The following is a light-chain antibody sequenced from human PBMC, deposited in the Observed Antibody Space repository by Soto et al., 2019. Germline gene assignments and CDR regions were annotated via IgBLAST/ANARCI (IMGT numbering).Light chain of an antibody. V-gene: IGLV2-8*01. CDR3: SSYAGSSWV. CDR2: DVS. J-gene: IGLJ3*02. Sequence: QSALTQPPSESGSPGQSVTISCTGTSSDVGAYNYVSWYQQHPGKAPKLMIYDVSKRPSGVPYRFSGSKSGNAASLTVSGLQGEDEADYYCSSYAGSSWVFGGGTKVTVL. CDR1: SSDVGAYNY.